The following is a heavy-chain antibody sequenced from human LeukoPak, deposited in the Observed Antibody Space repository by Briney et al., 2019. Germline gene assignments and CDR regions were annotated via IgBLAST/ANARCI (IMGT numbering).Heavy chain of an antibody. D-gene: IGHD6-13*01. CDR2: ISSSSSTI. CDR1: GFTFSSYS. V-gene: IGHV3-48*04. Sequence: GGSLRLSCAASGFTFSSYSMNWVRQAPGKGLEWVSYISSSSSTIYYADSVKGRFTISRDNAKNSLYLQMNSLRAEDTAVYYCARGSVLYSSSWVSEVLPEYFQHWGQGTLVTVSS. CDR3: ARGSVLYSSSWVSEVLPEYFQH. J-gene: IGHJ1*01.